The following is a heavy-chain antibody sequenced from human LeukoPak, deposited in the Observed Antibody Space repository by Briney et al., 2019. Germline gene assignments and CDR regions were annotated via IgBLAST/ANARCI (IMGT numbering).Heavy chain of an antibody. CDR2: IYHSGST. V-gene: IGHV4-38-2*02. J-gene: IGHJ4*02. CDR1: GYSISSGYY. Sequence: SEPLSLTCTVSGYSISSGYYWGWVRQPPGKGLEWIGSIYHSGSTYYNPSLKSRVTISVDTSKNQFSLKLSSVTAADTAVYYCAGLLVPAAIATESGFDYWGQGTLVTVSS. CDR3: AGLLVPAAIATESGFDY. D-gene: IGHD2-2*02.